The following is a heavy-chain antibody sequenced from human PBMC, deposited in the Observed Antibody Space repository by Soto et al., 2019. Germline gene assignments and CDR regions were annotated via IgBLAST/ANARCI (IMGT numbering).Heavy chain of an antibody. CDR1: GFTFSSYA. CDR3: VKDRGYSYGYDAFDI. Sequence: EVQLLESGGGLVQPGGSLRLSCAASGFTFSSYAMTWVRQAPGKGLEWVSAISGSGITTYYADSVKGRFTISRDNSKNTLYLQMNSLRAEDTAVYYCVKDRGYSYGYDAFDIWGQGTMVTVSS. V-gene: IGHV3-23*01. D-gene: IGHD5-18*01. J-gene: IGHJ3*02. CDR2: ISGSGITT.